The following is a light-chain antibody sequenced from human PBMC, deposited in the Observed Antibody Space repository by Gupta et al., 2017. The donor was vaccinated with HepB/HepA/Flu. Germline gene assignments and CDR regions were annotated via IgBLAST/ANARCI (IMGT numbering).Light chain of an antibody. Sequence: EIVLTQSPATLSLSPGERATLSCRASQSVARYLAWYQQKPGLAPRLLIYDAFNRATGIPARFSGSGSGTDFILTIFIREPEDFGVYFCQHNSSWPLSFGGGTKVEIK. CDR3: QHNSSWPLS. V-gene: IGKV3-11*01. CDR2: DAF. J-gene: IGKJ4*01. CDR1: QSVARY.